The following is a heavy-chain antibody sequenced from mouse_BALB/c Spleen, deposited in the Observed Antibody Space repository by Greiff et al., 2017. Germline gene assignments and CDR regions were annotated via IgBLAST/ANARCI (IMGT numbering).Heavy chain of an antibody. CDR1: GYSITSGYY. CDR3: ARGGLLRLRDYAMDY. J-gene: IGHJ4*01. D-gene: IGHD1-2*01. V-gene: IGHV3-6*02. Sequence: EVKLLESGPGLVKPSQSLSLTCSVTGYSITSGYYWNWIRQFPGNKLEWMGYISYDGSNNYNPSLKNRISITRDTSKNQFFLKLNSVTTEDTATYYCARGGLLRLRDYAMDYWGQGTSVTVSS. CDR2: ISYDGSN.